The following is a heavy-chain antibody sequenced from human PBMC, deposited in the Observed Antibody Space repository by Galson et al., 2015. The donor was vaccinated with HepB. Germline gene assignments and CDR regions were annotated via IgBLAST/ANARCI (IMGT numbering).Heavy chain of an antibody. Sequence: SVKVSCKASGYTFSPYGISWVRQAPGQGLEWMGWISAKNGNTRYAQKLQDRVTVTTDTSTSTAYMELRSLRSDDTAMYYCARESMPGPWGDYWGQGTLVTVSS. D-gene: IGHD7-27*01. CDR1: GYTFSPYG. CDR3: ARESMPGPWGDY. J-gene: IGHJ4*02. V-gene: IGHV1-18*01. CDR2: ISAKNGNT.